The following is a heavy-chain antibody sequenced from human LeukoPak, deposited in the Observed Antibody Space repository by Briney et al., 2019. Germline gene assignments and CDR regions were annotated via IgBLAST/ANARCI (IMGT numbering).Heavy chain of an antibody. V-gene: IGHV3-23*01. J-gene: IGHJ6*03. CDR1: GFTFSTYG. CDR3: AKDPGKHPYYYMDV. Sequence: GGSLRLSCGASGFTFSTYGMSWVRQAPGKGLEWVSTLSGSGGSTYHADSVKGRFSISRDNSKNTLSLQMNSLRAEDTAVYYCAKDPGKHPYYYMDVWGRGTAVTVSS. D-gene: IGHD3-10*01. CDR2: LSGSGGST.